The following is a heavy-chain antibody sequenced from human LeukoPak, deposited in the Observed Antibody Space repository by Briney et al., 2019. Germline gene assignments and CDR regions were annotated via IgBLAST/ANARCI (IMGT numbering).Heavy chain of an antibody. V-gene: IGHV4-39*07. D-gene: IGHD3-3*01. J-gene: IGHJ5*02. CDR2: IYYSGST. Sequence: SETLSLTCTVSGGSISSSSYYWGWIRQPPGKGLEWIGSIYYSGSTYYNPSLKSRVTISVDTSKNQFSLKLSSVTAVDTAVYYCARVAIFGVVRRSFDPWGQGTLVTVSS. CDR3: ARVAIFGVVRRSFDP. CDR1: GGSISSSSYY.